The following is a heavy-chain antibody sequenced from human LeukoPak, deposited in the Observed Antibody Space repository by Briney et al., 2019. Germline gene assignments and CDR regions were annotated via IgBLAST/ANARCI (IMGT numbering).Heavy chain of an antibody. CDR3: ATGDGYNSYYFNQ. CDR2: FYWSGNT. CDR1: DGSISSSTYY. Sequence: SETLSLTCTVSDGSISSSTYYWGWIRQPPGKGLEWVGSFYWSGNTYYNPSLKSRVTVLVDKSKNVFSLKLNSVTAADTALYYCATGDGYNSYYFNQWGQGILVTVSS. V-gene: IGHV4-39*07. D-gene: IGHD5-24*01. J-gene: IGHJ4*02.